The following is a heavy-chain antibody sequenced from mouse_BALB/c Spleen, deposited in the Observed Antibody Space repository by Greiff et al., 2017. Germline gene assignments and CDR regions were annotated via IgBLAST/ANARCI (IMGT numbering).Heavy chain of an antibody. CDR1: GFTFSSYA. CDR3: AGQEGTGLKDY. Sequence: EVQLQESGGGLVKPGGSLKLSCAASGFTFSSYAMSWVRQTPEKRLEWVATISSGGSYTYYPDSVKGRFTISRDNAKNTLYLQMSSLRSEDTAMYYCAGQEGTGLKDYWGQGTSVTVSS. D-gene: IGHD3-1*01. CDR2: ISSGGSYT. V-gene: IGHV5-9-3*01. J-gene: IGHJ4*01.